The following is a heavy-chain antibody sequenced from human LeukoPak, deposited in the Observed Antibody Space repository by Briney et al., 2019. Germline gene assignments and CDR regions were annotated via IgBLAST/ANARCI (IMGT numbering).Heavy chain of an antibody. CDR2: INHSGST. CDR1: GGSFSGYY. V-gene: IGHV4-34*01. D-gene: IGHD4-17*01. J-gene: IGHJ4*02. CDR3: ARGDYGDREFDY. Sequence: PSETLSLTCAVYGGSFSGYYWSWIRQPPGKGLEWIGEINHSGSTNYNPSLKSRVTISVDTSKNQFSLKLSSVTAADTAVYYCARGDYGDREFDYWGQGTLVTVSS.